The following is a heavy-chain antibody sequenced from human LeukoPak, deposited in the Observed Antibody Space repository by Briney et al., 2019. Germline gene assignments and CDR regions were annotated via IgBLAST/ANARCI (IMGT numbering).Heavy chain of an antibody. Sequence: SGGSLRLSCAASGFTFSSYGMHWVRQAPGKGLEWVANIKQDGSEKYYVDSVKGRFTISRDNAKNSLYLQMNSLRAEDTAVYYCATAIAARPWSYFDYWGQGTLVTVSS. J-gene: IGHJ4*02. CDR3: ATAIAARPWSYFDY. D-gene: IGHD6-6*01. V-gene: IGHV3-7*01. CDR1: GFTFSSYG. CDR2: IKQDGSEK.